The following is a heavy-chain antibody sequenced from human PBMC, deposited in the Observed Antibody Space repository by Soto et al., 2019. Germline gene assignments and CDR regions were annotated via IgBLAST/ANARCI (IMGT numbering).Heavy chain of an antibody. V-gene: IGHV4-59*12. J-gene: IGHJ4*02. Sequence: SETLSLTCTVSGDSISTDYWSWIRQSPGKGLEWIGFIYYGGSTNYNPSLKSRVTISVDRSKNQFSLKLSSVTAADTAVYYCARGQVVAAQHWGQGTLVTVSS. CDR2: IYYGGST. CDR1: GDSISTDY. CDR3: ARGQVVAAQH. D-gene: IGHD2-15*01.